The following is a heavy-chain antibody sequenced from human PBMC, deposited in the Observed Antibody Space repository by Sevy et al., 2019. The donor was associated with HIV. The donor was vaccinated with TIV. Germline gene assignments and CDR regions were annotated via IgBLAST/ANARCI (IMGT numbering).Heavy chain of an antibody. D-gene: IGHD3-10*01. V-gene: IGHV4-61*02. CDR3: ARERVGLDVVRGVRQWFDP. J-gene: IGHJ5*02. Sequence: SETLSLTCTVSGASINSGNYYWSWIRQPAGKGLEWLGRVHTSGDTNSNPSLKSRPTISMDTSKNQFSLKLSSVTAADTAVYYCARERVGLDVVRGVRQWFDPWGQGTLVTVSS. CDR1: GASINSGNYY. CDR2: VHTSGDT.